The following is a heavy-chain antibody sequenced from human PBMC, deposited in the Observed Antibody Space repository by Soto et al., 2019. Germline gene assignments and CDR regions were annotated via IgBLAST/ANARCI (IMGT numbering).Heavy chain of an antibody. V-gene: IGHV3-48*02. Sequence: GGLRRPCSGSGFSLSTYNMNWVRQAPGKGLEWISYIDTSSSTIYYADSVKVRFTISRDNAKNSMFLQMYSLRDEDTAIYYCARSHTLTGSTRFDPWGQGTLVTVYS. CDR2: IDTSSSTI. D-gene: IGHD1-7*01. CDR3: ARSHTLTGSTRFDP. CDR1: GFSLSTYN. J-gene: IGHJ5*02.